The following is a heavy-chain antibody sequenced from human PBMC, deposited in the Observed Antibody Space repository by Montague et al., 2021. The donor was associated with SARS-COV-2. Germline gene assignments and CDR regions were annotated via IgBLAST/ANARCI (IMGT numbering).Heavy chain of an antibody. Sequence: SETLSLTCTVSSGSISNDIYYWGWIRQPPRKGPEWIGGSRYGGTSYYNPSLKSRVTISIDTSKNQCSLKMTAVTAADTAVYFCARQDIQLRFDLWGRGTLVTVSS. CDR1: SGSISNDIYY. CDR3: ARQDIQLRFDL. CDR2: SRYGGTS. V-gene: IGHV4-39*01. D-gene: IGHD1-1*01. J-gene: IGHJ2*01.